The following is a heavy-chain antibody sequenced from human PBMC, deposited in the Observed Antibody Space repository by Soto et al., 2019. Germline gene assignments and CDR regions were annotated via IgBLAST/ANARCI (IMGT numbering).Heavy chain of an antibody. CDR2: ISSSSSYI. V-gene: IGHV3-21*01. CDR3: ARGLYYYDSSGYYPVDY. Sequence: GGSLRLSCAASGFTFSSYSMNWVRQAPGKGLEWVSSISSSSSYIYYADSVKGRFTISRDNAKNSLYLQMNSLRAEDTAVYYCARGLYYYDSSGYYPVDYWGQGTLVTVSS. D-gene: IGHD3-22*01. CDR1: GFTFSSYS. J-gene: IGHJ4*02.